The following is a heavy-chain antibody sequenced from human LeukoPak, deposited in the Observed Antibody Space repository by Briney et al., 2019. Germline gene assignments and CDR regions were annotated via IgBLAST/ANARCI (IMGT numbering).Heavy chain of an antibody. CDR1: AFNFRNNW. V-gene: IGHV3-74*03. J-gene: IGHJ4*02. D-gene: IGHD2-15*01. CDR2: INDFGNFI. CDR3: ARVGSRYCSGANCYDGF. Sequence: GGSLRLSCTGSAFNFRNNWIHWVRQVPGKGLEWVSCINDFGNFITYADSVKGRFTISRDNAKNTLFLQMNSLRVEDTAIYYCARVGSRYCSGANCYDGFWGQGTLVSVSS.